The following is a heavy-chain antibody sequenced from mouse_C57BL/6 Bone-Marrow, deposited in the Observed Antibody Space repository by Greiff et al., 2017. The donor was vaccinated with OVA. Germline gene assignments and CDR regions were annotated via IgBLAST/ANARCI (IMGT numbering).Heavy chain of an antibody. D-gene: IGHD1-1*01. V-gene: IGHV1-54*01. J-gene: IGHJ4*01. CDR1: GYAFTNYL. CDR3: AVYYGPSMDY. CDR2: INPGSGGT. Sequence: SGAELVRPGTSVKVSCKASGYAFTNYLIEWVKQRPGQGLEWIGVINPGSGGTNYNEKFKGKATLTADKSSSTAYMQLSSLTSEDSAVYFCAVYYGPSMDYWGQGTSVTVSS.